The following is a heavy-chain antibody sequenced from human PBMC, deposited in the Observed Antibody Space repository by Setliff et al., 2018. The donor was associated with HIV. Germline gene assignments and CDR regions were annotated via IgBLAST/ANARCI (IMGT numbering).Heavy chain of an antibody. D-gene: IGHD2-15*01. Sequence: SVKVSCKTSGGTFRSQAISWVRQAPGQGLEWMGGLISMFKIPQIAQKFQGRVTITADESTSTAYMGRSSLTSEDTAVYYCARGGWSGGGPLHYSYYYLDVWGQGTAVTVSS. CDR1: GGTFRSQA. J-gene: IGHJ6*02. CDR3: ARGGWSGGGPLHYSYYYLDV. CDR2: LISMFKIP. V-gene: IGHV1-69*13.